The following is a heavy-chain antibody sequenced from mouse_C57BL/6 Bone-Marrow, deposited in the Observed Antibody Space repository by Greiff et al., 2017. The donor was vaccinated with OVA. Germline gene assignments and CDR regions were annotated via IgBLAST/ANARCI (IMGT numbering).Heavy chain of an antibody. CDR2: INPGSGGT. CDR1: GYAFTNYL. V-gene: IGHV1-54*01. J-gene: IGHJ1*03. D-gene: IGHD1-1*01. Sequence: VQLQQSGAELVRPGTSVKVSCKASGYAFTNYLIEWVKQRPGQGLEWIGVINPGSGGTNYNEKFKGKATLTADKSSSTAYMQLSSLTSEDSAVYFCARGPYYYGSSFYWYFDVWGTGTTVTVSS. CDR3: ARGPYYYGSSFYWYFDV.